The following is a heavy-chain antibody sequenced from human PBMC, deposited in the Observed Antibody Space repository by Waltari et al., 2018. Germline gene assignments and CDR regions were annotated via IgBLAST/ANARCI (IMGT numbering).Heavy chain of an antibody. V-gene: IGHV4-4*07. D-gene: IGHD3-22*01. Sequence: QVQLQESGPGLVKPSETLSLTCTVSGGSISSYYWSWIRQPAGKGLEWIGRIYTSGSTNYTPSLKSRVTISVDKSKNQFSLKLSSVTAADTAVYYCARAKYYYDSSGYYRGAYFDYWGQGTLVTVSS. J-gene: IGHJ4*02. CDR1: GGSISSYY. CDR2: IYTSGST. CDR3: ARAKYYYDSSGYYRGAYFDY.